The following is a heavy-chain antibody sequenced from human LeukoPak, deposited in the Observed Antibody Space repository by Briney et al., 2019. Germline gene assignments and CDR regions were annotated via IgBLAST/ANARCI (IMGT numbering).Heavy chain of an antibody. V-gene: IGHV4-4*07. CDR2: IYTSGSP. Sequence: PSEALSLTCTVSGGSISSCFWGWIRQPAGMGLEWIGRIYTSGSPNYNPSLKSRVTMSVDTSKNQFSLKLNSVTAADTAVYYCARERGDCSSTSCYPYYFDSWGQGTLVTVSS. CDR3: ARERGDCSSTSCYPYYFDS. J-gene: IGHJ4*02. CDR1: GGSISSCF. D-gene: IGHD2-2*01.